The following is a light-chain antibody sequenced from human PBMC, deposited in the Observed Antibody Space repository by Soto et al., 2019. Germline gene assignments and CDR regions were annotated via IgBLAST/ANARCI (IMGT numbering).Light chain of an antibody. CDR3: QQYASSFGT. CDR1: QDINIY. V-gene: IGKV1-33*01. CDR2: DAS. J-gene: IGKJ1*01. Sequence: DIQMTQSPSSLFASVGDRVTITCQATQDINIYLNWYQQKPGKAPNLLIYDASNLEIGVPSRFSGSGSGTHFTFTISSLQTEDIGTYYCQQYASSFGTFGQGTKVDIK.